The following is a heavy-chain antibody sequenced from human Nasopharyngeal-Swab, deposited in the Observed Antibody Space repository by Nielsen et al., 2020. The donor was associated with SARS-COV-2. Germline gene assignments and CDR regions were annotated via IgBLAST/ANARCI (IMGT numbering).Heavy chain of an antibody. J-gene: IGHJ3*02. Sequence: SGDLSLTCAVSGGSISSSNWWSWVRQPPGKGLEWIGEIYHSGSTNYNPSLKSRVTISVDTSKNQFSLKLSSVTAADTAVYYCASASKGGRAFDIWGQGTMVTVSS. CDR1: GGSISSSNW. V-gene: IGHV4-4*02. CDR2: IYHSGST. CDR3: ASASKGGRAFDI. D-gene: IGHD2-15*01.